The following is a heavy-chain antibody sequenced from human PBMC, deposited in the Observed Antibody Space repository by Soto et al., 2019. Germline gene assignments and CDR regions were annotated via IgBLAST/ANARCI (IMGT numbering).Heavy chain of an antibody. CDR1: GDSVSSNSAA. J-gene: IGHJ3*02. V-gene: IGHV6-1*01. Sequence: SQTLSLTCVISGDSVSSNSAAWNWIRHYPSRGLEWLGRTYYRSKWYNEYAVHVKSRITSNPVTATNQFSLQLNSLTPEGTAVYSCARVALDAFGIWGQGTMVTGSS. CDR2: TYYRSKWYN. CDR3: ARVALDAFGI.